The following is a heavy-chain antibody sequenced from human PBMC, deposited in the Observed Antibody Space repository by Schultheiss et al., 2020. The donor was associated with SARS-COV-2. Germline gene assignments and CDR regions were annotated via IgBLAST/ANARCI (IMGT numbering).Heavy chain of an antibody. Sequence: ASVKVSCKASGYTFTSYDMHWVRQAPGQGLEWMGIINPSGGSTSYAQKFQGRVTMTRDTSTSTVYMELCSLRSEDTAVYYCASLGSDYYDSSGYYNDYWGQGALVTVSS. D-gene: IGHD3-22*01. V-gene: IGHV1-46*01. CDR3: ASLGSDYYDSSGYYNDY. CDR2: INPSGGST. CDR1: GYTFTSYD. J-gene: IGHJ4*02.